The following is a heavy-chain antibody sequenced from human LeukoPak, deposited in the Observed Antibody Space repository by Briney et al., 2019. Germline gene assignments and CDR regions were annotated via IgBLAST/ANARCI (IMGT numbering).Heavy chain of an antibody. CDR2: IVVGSGNT. CDR1: GFTFTSSA. CDR3: AADDVQDAFDI. J-gene: IGHJ3*02. V-gene: IGHV1-58*02. Sequence: SVNVSCKASGFTFTSSAMQWVRQARGQRLEWIGWIVVGSGNTNYAQKFQERVTMTRDMSTSTAYMELSSLRSEDTAVYCCAADDVQDAFDIWGQGTMVTASS.